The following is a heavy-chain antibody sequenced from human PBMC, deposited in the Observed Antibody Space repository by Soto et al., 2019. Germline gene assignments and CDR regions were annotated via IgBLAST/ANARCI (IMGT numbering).Heavy chain of an antibody. V-gene: IGHV3-30*04. J-gene: IGHJ4*02. Sequence: QVQLEESGGGVVQPGRSLRLSCAASGFTFSRHTMHWVRQAPGKGLEWVASISYDGSNKYYADSVKGRFTISRDNSKNTLSGQMDSLRAEDTAVYYGARDRLRLGELSLLGYFDYWGQGTLVTVSS. CDR1: GFTFSRHT. CDR2: ISYDGSNK. D-gene: IGHD3-16*02. CDR3: ARDRLRLGELSLLGYFDY.